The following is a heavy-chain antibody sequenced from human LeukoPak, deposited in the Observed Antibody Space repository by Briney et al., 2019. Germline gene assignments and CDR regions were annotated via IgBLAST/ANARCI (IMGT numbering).Heavy chain of an antibody. V-gene: IGHV3-9*01. CDR1: GFTFGDYA. Sequence: GRSLRLSCAASGFTFGDYAMHWVRQAPGRGLEWVSGISWNSGNIGYADSAKGRFTISRDNAKNSLYLQMNSLRAEDTALYYCAKDISYYGSGSYTDYWGQGTLVTVSS. CDR3: AKDISYYGSGSYTDY. CDR2: ISWNSGNI. J-gene: IGHJ4*02. D-gene: IGHD3-10*01.